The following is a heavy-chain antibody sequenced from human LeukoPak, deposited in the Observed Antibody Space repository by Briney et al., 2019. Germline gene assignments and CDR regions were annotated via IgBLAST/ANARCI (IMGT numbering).Heavy chain of an antibody. CDR1: GFTFSSYS. V-gene: IGHV3-48*01. Sequence: GGSLRLSCAASGFTFSSYSMNWVRQAPGKGLEWVSYISSSSSTIYYADSVKGRFTISRDNAKNSLYLQMNSLRAEDTAVYYCAREPDCYESDNWGQGTLVTVSS. D-gene: IGHD2-21*01. J-gene: IGHJ4*02. CDR2: ISSSSSTI. CDR3: AREPDCYESDN.